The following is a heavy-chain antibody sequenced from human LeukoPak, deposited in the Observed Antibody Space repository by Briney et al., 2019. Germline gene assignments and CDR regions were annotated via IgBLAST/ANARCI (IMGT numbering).Heavy chain of an antibody. D-gene: IGHD6-19*01. CDR1: GFTFSDYY. CDR2: ISSSGSTI. V-gene: IGHV3-11*01. J-gene: IGHJ4*02. CDR3: AKIHSSGWSFDY. Sequence: NPGGSLRLSCAASGFTFSDYYMSWIRQAPGKRLEWVSYISSSGSTIYYADSVKGRFTISRDNAKNSLYLQMNSLRAEDTAVYYCAKIHSSGWSFDYWGQGTLVTVSS.